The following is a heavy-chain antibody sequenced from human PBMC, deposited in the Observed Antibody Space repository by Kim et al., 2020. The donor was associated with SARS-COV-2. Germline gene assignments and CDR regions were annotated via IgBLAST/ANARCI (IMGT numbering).Heavy chain of an antibody. CDR1: GFTFSSYA. CDR3: AKKDYYGSGSYPSRPFDY. V-gene: IGHV3-23*01. CDR2: ISGSGGST. J-gene: IGHJ4*02. Sequence: GGSLRLSFAASGFTFSSYAMSWVRQAPGKGLEWVSAISGSGGSTYYADSVKGRFTISRDNSKNTLYLQMNSLRAEDTAVYYCAKKDYYGSGSYPSRPFDYWGQGTLVTVSS. D-gene: IGHD3-10*01.